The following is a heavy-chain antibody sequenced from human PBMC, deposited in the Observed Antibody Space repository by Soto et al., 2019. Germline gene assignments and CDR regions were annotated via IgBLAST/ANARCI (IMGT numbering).Heavy chain of an antibody. CDR1: GGSSSSSGDY. V-gene: IGHV4-39*01. D-gene: IGHD1-26*01. J-gene: IGHJ4*02. CDR2: IYYSGST. Sequence: PSETLSLTWSVSGGSSSSSGDYWGWIRQPPGKGLEWIGSIYYSGSTYYNPSLKSRITISVDTSKNQISLKLSSVTAADTALYYCARVLSGPYVAYWGQGTLVPVSS. CDR3: ARVLSGPYVAY.